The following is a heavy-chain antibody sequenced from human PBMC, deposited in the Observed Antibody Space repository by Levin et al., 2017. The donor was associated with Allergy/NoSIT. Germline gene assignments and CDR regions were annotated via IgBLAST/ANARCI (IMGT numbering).Heavy chain of an antibody. V-gene: IGHV3-23*01. J-gene: IGHJ4*02. CDR1: GFTFSSYA. D-gene: IGHD3-16*02. CDR2: ISGGGGST. Sequence: PGGSLRLSLTCAASGFTFSSYAMSWVRQAPGKGLEWVSAISGGGGSTYYADSVKGRFTISRDNSKNTLYLQMNSLRAEDTAVYYCAKDSLGFPVWGSYRSSSGYWGQGTLVTVSS. CDR3: AKDSLGFPVWGSYRSSSGY.